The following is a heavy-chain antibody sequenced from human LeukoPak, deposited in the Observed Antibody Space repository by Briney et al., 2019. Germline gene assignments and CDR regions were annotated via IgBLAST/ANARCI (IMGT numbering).Heavy chain of an antibody. D-gene: IGHD5-18*01. CDR3: ARVRVQLWLTKYYFDY. CDR1: GYTFTSYD. V-gene: IGHV1-8*01. CDR2: MNPNSGNT. Sequence: GASVKVSCKASGYTFTSYDINWVRQATGQGLEWMGWMNPNSGNTGYAQKFQGRVTMTRNTSISTAYMELSSLRSEDTAVYYCARVRVQLWLTKYYFDYWGQGTLVTVSS. J-gene: IGHJ4*02.